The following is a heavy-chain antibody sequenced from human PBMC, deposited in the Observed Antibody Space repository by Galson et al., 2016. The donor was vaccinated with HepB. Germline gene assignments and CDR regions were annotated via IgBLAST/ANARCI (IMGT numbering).Heavy chain of an antibody. Sequence: SETLSLTCTVSGGSIGSSGYYWGWIRQPPGKGLEWIGYIYYSESSNYNPSLKSRVTLSVDTSKNQFSLKLSSVTAADTAVYFCARHYYDSWSGFGYYHYYYGMYVWGQGTTVTVSS. CDR3: ARHYYDSWSGFGYYHYYYGMYV. V-gene: IGHV4-61*05. J-gene: IGHJ6*02. CDR1: GGSIGSSGYY. CDR2: IYYSESS. D-gene: IGHD3-3*01.